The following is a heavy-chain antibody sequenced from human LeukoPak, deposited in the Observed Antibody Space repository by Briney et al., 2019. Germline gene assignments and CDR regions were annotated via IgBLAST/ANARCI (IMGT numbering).Heavy chain of an antibody. Sequence: ASVKVSCKTSGYTFTTYHINWVRQATGQGLEWLGWMNPYSGDRGYAQKFQGRFSITSDTSISTAYMELSSLRSDDTAVYFCARTTSLTASGYDYWGQGTLVTVSS. CDR1: GYTFTTYH. CDR3: ARTTSLTASGYDY. CDR2: MNPYSGDR. V-gene: IGHV1-8*03. D-gene: IGHD4-17*01. J-gene: IGHJ4*02.